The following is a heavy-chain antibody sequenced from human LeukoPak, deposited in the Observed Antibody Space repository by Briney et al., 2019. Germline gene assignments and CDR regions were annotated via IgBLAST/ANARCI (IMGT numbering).Heavy chain of an antibody. Sequence: SVKVSCKASGFTFSSYAISWVRQAPGQGLEWMGGIIPIFGTANYAHKFQGRVTITADESTSTAYMELSSLRSEDTAVYYCARDSHSITRVRGENWFDPWGQGTLVTVSS. V-gene: IGHV1-69*01. CDR2: IIPIFGTA. CDR3: ARDSHSITRVRGENWFDP. D-gene: IGHD3-10*01. J-gene: IGHJ5*02. CDR1: GFTFSSYA.